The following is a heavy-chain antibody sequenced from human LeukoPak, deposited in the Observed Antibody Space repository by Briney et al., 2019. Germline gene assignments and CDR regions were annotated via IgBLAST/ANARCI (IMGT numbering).Heavy chain of an antibody. CDR2: ISGSGGST. Sequence: QSGGSLRLSCAASGFTFSSYAMSWVRQAPGKGLEWVSAISGSGGSTYYADSVKGRFTISRDNSKNTLYLQMNSLRAEDTAVYYCAKHEEVVIYDWSNWFDPWGQGTLVTVSS. CDR1: GFTFSSYA. J-gene: IGHJ5*02. CDR3: AKHEEVVIYDWSNWFDP. V-gene: IGHV3-23*01. D-gene: IGHD3-22*01.